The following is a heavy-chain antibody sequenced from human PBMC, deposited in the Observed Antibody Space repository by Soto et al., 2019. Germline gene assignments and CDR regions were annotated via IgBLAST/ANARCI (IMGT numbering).Heavy chain of an antibody. Sequence: SETLSLTCAVYGGSFSGYYWSWIRQPPGKGLEWIGEINHSGSTNYNPSLKSRVTISVDTSKNQFSLKLSSVTAADTAVYYCARLGTSSSHTYPLLRGYYYYYYMDVWGKGTTVTVSS. V-gene: IGHV4-34*01. CDR2: INHSGST. CDR3: ARLGTSSSHTYPLLRGYYYYYYMDV. CDR1: GGSFSGYY. D-gene: IGHD6-6*01. J-gene: IGHJ6*03.